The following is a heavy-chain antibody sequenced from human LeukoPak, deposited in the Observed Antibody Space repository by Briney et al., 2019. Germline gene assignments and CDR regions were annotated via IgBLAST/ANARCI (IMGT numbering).Heavy chain of an antibody. D-gene: IGHD1-26*01. J-gene: IGHJ4*02. CDR3: ARRTVVGTSNVFDY. V-gene: IGHV3-48*04. CDR1: GFTFSSYS. CDR2: ISSSSTI. Sequence: GGSLRLSCAASGFTFSSYSMNWVRQAPGKGLEWVSYISSSSTIYYADSVKGRFTISRDNAKNSLYLQMNSLRAEDTAVYFCARRTVVGTSNVFDYWGQGTLVTVSS.